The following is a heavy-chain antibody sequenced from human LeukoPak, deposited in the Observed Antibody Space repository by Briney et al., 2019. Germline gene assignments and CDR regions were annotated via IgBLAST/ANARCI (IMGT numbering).Heavy chain of an antibody. J-gene: IGHJ4*02. D-gene: IGHD2-15*01. CDR1: GYTFTSYG. Sequence: ASVKVSCKASGYTFTSYGISWVRQAPGQGLDWMGWISAYNGNTNYAQKLQGRVTMTTDTSTSTAYMELRSLRSDDTAVYYCARDPHCSGGSCYSRGEGYWGQGTLVTVSS. CDR2: ISAYNGNT. V-gene: IGHV1-18*01. CDR3: ARDPHCSGGSCYSRGEGY.